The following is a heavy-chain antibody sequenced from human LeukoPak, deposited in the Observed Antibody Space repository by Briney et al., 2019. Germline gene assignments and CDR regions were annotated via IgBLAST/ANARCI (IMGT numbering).Heavy chain of an antibody. V-gene: IGHV3-30*02. D-gene: IGHD2-2*01. J-gene: IGHJ4*02. CDR3: AKDVPAAYFDY. Sequence: DSAKGRFTISRDNSKTTLYLQMNSLRPEDTAVYYCAKDVPAAYFDYWGQGTLVTVSS.